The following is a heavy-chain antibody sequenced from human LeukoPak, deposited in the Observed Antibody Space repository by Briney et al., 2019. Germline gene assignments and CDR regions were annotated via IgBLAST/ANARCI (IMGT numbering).Heavy chain of an antibody. Sequence: GASVKVSCKASGYTFTSYGISWVRQAPGQGLEWMGWISAYNGNTNYAQKLQGRVTMTTDTSTSAAYMELRNLRSDDTAVYYCARDLGRGVIYYYGMDVWGQGTTVTVSS. J-gene: IGHJ6*02. CDR1: GYTFTSYG. CDR3: ARDLGRGVIYYYGMDV. D-gene: IGHD3-10*01. V-gene: IGHV1-18*01. CDR2: ISAYNGNT.